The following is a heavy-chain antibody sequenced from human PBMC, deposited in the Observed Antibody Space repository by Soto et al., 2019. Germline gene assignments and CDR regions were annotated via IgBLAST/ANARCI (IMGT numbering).Heavy chain of an antibody. Sequence: LRLSCAASGFTFSSYAMSWVRQAPGKGLEWVSAISGSGGSTYYADSVKGRFTISRDNSKNTLYLQMNSLRAEDTAVYYCAEVKWGLLPPPYYFDYWGQGTLVTVSS. V-gene: IGHV3-23*01. CDR1: GFTFSSYA. D-gene: IGHD1-26*01. CDR2: ISGSGGST. J-gene: IGHJ4*02. CDR3: AEVKWGLLPPPYYFDY.